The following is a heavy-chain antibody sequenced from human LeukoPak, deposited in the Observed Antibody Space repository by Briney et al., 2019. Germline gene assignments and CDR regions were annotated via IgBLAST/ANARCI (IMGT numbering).Heavy chain of an antibody. CDR2: IYSGGST. J-gene: IGHJ4*02. D-gene: IGHD2-2*01. Sequence: GGSLRLSCAASGFTFSSYSMNWVRQAPWKGLEWVSVIYSGGSTYYADSVKGRFTISRDNSKNTLYLQMNSLRAEDTAVYYCASLDCSSTSCNDYWGQGTLVTVSS. CDR3: ASLDCSSTSCNDY. CDR1: GFTFSSYS. V-gene: IGHV3-53*01.